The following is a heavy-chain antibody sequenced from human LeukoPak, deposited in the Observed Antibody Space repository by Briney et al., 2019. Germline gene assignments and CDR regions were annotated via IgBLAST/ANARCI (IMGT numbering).Heavy chain of an antibody. CDR2: IYYSGST. V-gene: IGHV4-39*07. J-gene: IGHJ4*02. Sequence: SETLSLTCTVSGGSISGSSYYWGWIRQPPGKGLEWIGSIYYSGSTYYNPSLKSRVTISVDTSKNQFSLKLSSVTAADTAVYYCASGSRIAAAGQKGYYFDYWGQGTLVTVSS. CDR3: ASGSRIAAAGQKGYYFDY. D-gene: IGHD6-13*01. CDR1: GGSISGSSYY.